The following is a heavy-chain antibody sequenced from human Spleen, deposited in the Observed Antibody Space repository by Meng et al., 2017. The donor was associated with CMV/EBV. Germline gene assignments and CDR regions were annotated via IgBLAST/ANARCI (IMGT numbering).Heavy chain of an antibody. J-gene: IGHJ4*02. D-gene: IGHD3-3*01. CDR2: ISYDENNK. V-gene: IGHV3-30-3*01. Sequence: GGSLRLSCAASGFTFSSFAMHWVRQAPGKGLEWMAVISYDENNKYYADSVKGRFTIFRDNSKNALYLQMNSLRVEDTAVYYCASPGGTVGYDFWSGYLDYWGQGTLVTVSS. CDR1: GFTFSSFA. CDR3: ASPGGTVGYDFWSGYLDY.